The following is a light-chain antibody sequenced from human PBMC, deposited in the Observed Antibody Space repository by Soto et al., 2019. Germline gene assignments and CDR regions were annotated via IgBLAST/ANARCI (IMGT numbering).Light chain of an antibody. Sequence: ERATLACRASQSVSTNFAWYLQKPGQAPRLLIYGASTRATGIPDRFSGSGSGTDFTLTMCRLEPEDFRVYYSQQYGMSGTF. J-gene: IGKJ4*02. V-gene: IGKV3-20*01. CDR3: QQYGMSGT. CDR2: GAS. CDR1: QSVSTN.